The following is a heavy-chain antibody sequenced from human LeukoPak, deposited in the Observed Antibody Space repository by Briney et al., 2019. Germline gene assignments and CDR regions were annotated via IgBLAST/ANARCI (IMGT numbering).Heavy chain of an antibody. CDR2: INHSGST. J-gene: IGHJ5*02. V-gene: IGHV4-34*01. D-gene: IGHD2-8*01. Sequence: PSETLSLTCAVYGGSFSGYYWSWIRQPPGKGLEWIGEINHSGSTNYNPSLKSRVTISVDTSKNQFSLKLTSVTAASTAVYYCARGNIILMVYATQKDTTNWFDPWGQGTPVTVSS. CDR3: ARGNIILMVYATQKDTTNWFDP. CDR1: GGSFSGYY.